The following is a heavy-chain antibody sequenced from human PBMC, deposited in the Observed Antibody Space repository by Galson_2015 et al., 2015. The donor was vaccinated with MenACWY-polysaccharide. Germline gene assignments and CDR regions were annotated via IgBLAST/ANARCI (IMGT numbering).Heavy chain of an antibody. Sequence: SLRLSCAASGFSMTSYAVNWVRQAPGKGLEWVGVISGSGIDIRYADSVKSRFTISRDTSKSTLYLQMDSVRAEDTAKYYCAKSSQWGAAAVGSFDHWGQGTLVTVSS. V-gene: IGHV3-23*01. D-gene: IGHD6-13*01. J-gene: IGHJ4*02. CDR3: AKSSQWGAAAVGSFDH. CDR1: GFSMTSYA. CDR2: ISGSGIDI.